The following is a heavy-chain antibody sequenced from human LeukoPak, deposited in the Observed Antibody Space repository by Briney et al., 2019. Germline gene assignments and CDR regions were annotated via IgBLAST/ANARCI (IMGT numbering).Heavy chain of an antibody. J-gene: IGHJ4*02. D-gene: IGHD3-22*01. Sequence: GGSLRLSCAASGFTFSSYAMSWVRQAPGKGLEWVSVIYSGGSTDYADSVKGRFTISRDDSKNMLFLQMNSLRAEDTAVYYCAREDRSGSIDYWGQGTLVTVSS. V-gene: IGHV3-66*01. CDR1: GFTFSSYA. CDR2: IYSGGST. CDR3: AREDRSGSIDY.